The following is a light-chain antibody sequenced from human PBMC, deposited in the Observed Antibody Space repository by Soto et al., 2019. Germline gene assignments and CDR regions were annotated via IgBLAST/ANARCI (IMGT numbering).Light chain of an antibody. CDR1: QSVLYSSNNKNY. CDR3: QQYYDSPQN. Sequence: DIVMTQSPDSLAVSLGERATINCKSSQSVLYSSNNKNYLSWYQQKPGQPPKLLIYWASTRESGVPDRFSGSGSVTDFTLTISSRQAEDVAVYYCQQYYDSPQNFGQGTKVEIK. J-gene: IGKJ1*01. V-gene: IGKV4-1*01. CDR2: WAS.